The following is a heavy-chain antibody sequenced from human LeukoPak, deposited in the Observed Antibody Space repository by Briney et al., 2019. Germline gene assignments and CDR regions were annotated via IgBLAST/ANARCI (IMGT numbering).Heavy chain of an antibody. J-gene: IGHJ4*02. V-gene: IGHV3-48*03. CDR3: VRWGGVSSY. CDR1: AFTFSSYE. CDR2: ISSSGNTK. D-gene: IGHD3-16*01. Sequence: GGSLRLSCAASAFTFSSYEMNWVRQAPGKGLEWVSFISSSGNTKNYADSVKGRFTVSRDNAKNSLYLQMNSLRAEDTAVYYCVRWGGVSSYWGQGTLVGVSS.